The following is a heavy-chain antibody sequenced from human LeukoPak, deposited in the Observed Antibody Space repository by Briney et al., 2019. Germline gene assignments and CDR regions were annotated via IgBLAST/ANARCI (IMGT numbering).Heavy chain of an antibody. V-gene: IGHV1-8*01. D-gene: IGHD3-22*01. CDR1: GYTFTSYD. Sequence: ASVKVSCKASGYTFTSYDINWVRQATGQGLEWMGWMNPNSGNTGYAQKFQGRVTMTRNTSISTAYMELSSLRSEGTAVYYCARWYYDSSGRVDYWGQGTLVTVSS. J-gene: IGHJ4*02. CDR3: ARWYYDSSGRVDY. CDR2: MNPNSGNT.